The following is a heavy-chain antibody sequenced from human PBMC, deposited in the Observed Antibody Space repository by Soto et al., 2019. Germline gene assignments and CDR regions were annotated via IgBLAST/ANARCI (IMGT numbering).Heavy chain of an antibody. J-gene: IGHJ6*03. D-gene: IGHD2-8*02. CDR3: ARSKVVWEWCKGYMDV. V-gene: IGHV4-31*03. CDR1: GGSISSGGYY. Sequence: QVQLQESGPGLVKPSQTLSLTCTVSGGSISSGGYYWSWIRQHPGKGLEWIGYIYYSGSTYYNPSLKSRVTISVDTSKNQCSLKLSSVTAADTAVYYCARSKVVWEWCKGYMDVWGKGTTVTVSS. CDR2: IYYSGST.